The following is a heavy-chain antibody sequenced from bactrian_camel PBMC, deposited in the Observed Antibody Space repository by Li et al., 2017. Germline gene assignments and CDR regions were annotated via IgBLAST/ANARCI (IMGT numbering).Heavy chain of an antibody. J-gene: IGHJ6*01. CDR3: AARGPYCYTKLSVRDFTY. D-gene: IGHD2*01. CDR2: SGRDGST. CDR1: GDIYGRNC. Sequence: HVQLVESGGGSVQAGGSLRLTCVVSGDIYGRNCMAWFRQAPGKERERVAISGRDGSTTYADSVKGRFTISQDNAKNTVYLQMNSLKPEDTAMYYCAARGPYCYTKLSVRDFTYWGQGTQVTVS. V-gene: IGHV3S53*01.